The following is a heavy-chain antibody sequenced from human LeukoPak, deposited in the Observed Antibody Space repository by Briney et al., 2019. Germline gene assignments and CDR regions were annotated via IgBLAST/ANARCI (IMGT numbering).Heavy chain of an antibody. Sequence: ASVKVSCKASGYSLTSYAINWVRQAPGQGLEWMGWINTNTGNPTYARGFTGRYVFSLDTSVSTAYLQISGLKADDTAVYFCGRDPKLGIRGYTYGYIDYWGQGTLVTVSS. CDR2: INTNTGNP. J-gene: IGHJ4*02. V-gene: IGHV7-4-1*02. CDR3: GRDPKLGIRGYTYGYIDY. D-gene: IGHD5-18*01. CDR1: GYSLTSYA.